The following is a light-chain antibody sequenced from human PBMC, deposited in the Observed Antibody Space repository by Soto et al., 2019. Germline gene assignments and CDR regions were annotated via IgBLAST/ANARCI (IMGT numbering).Light chain of an antibody. Sequence: EIVLTQSPGTLSLSPGERATLSCRASQSVPSNFLAWYQQKPGQAPILLIYGVSRRATGIPDRFSGSGSGTDFTLTISILEPEDFAVYYCQQYDSSWTFGQGTKVEIK. J-gene: IGKJ1*01. CDR1: QSVPSNF. V-gene: IGKV3-20*01. CDR2: GVS. CDR3: QQYDSSWT.